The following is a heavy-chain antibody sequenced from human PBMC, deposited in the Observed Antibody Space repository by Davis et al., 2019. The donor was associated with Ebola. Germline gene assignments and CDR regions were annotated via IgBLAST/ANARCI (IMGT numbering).Heavy chain of an antibody. Sequence: PGGSLRLSCSVSGFTFSSYWMSWVRQAPGKGLEWVANIKEDGSAKYYVDSVKGRFTISRDNAKNSLFLQMNSLRAEDTAVYYCARSDSGGNWYFDLWGRGTLVTVSS. CDR1: GFTFSSYW. CDR3: ARSDSGGNWYFDL. D-gene: IGHD4-17*01. J-gene: IGHJ2*01. CDR2: IKEDGSAK. V-gene: IGHV3-7*01.